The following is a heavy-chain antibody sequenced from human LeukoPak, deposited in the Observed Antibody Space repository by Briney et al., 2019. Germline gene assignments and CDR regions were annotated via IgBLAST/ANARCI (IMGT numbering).Heavy chain of an antibody. D-gene: IGHD6-13*01. CDR2: FDPEDGET. CDR1: GYTLTELS. CDR3: AILAAAGPLVDFDL. J-gene: IGHJ2*01. V-gene: IGHV1-24*01. Sequence: ASVEVSCKVSGYTLTELSMHWVRQAPGKGLEWMGGFDPEDGETIYAQKFQGRVTMTEDTSTDTAYMELSSLRSEDTAVYYCAILAAAGPLVDFDLWGRGTLVTVSS.